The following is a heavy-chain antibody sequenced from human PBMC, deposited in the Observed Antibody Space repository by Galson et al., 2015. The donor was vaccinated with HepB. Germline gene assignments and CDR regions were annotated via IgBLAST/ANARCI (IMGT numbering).Heavy chain of an antibody. CDR2: INHSGST. J-gene: IGHJ4*02. V-gene: IGHV4-34*01. D-gene: IGHD4-11*01. CDR1: GGSFSGYY. Sequence: SETLSLTCAVYGGSFSGYYWSWIRQPPGKGLEWIGEINHSGSTNYNPSLKSRVTISVDTSKNQFSLKLSSVTAADTAVYYCARVGSTVTTFWGGYFDYWGQGTLVTVSS. CDR3: ARVGSTVTTFWGGYFDY.